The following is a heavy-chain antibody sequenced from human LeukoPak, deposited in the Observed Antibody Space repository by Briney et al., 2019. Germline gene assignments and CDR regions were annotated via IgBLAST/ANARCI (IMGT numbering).Heavy chain of an antibody. CDR1: GYTFTSYA. CDR3: ARDRGGTGDFDY. CDR2: INAGNGNT. D-gene: IGHD1-1*01. J-gene: IGHJ4*02. Sequence: ASVKVSCKASGYTFTSYAMHWVRQAPGQRLEWMGWINAGNGNTKYSQKFQGRVTITRDTSASTAYMELSSLRSEDTAVYYCARDRGGTGDFDYWGQGTLVTVSS. V-gene: IGHV1-3*01.